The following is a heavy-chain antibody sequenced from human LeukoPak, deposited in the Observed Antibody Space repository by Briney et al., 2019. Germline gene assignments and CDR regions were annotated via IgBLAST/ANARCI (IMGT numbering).Heavy chain of an antibody. D-gene: IGHD3-10*01. V-gene: IGHV4-39*07. Sequence: SETLSLTCTVSGGSISSRSYYWGWIRQPPGTGLEWIGSIYNSGSTDYNPSLKGRVTISVATSKNQLSLKLNSVTAADTAVYYCAREVGPSYFDYWGQGTLVTVSS. CDR2: IYNSGST. CDR3: AREVGPSYFDY. J-gene: IGHJ4*02. CDR1: GGSISSRSYY.